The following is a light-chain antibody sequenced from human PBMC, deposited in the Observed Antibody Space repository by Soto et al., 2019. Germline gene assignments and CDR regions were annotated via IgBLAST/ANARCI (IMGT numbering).Light chain of an antibody. CDR3: QSYDSSLRTV. CDR1: SSNIGAGYG. J-gene: IGLJ2*01. Sequence: QSVLTQPPSVSGAPGQRVTIYCTGSSSNIGAGYGVHWYQQLPGTAPKLLIYGNSNRPSGVPDRFSGSKSGTSASLAITGLQAEDEADYYCQSYDSSLRTVFGAGTKLTVL. CDR2: GNS. V-gene: IGLV1-40*01.